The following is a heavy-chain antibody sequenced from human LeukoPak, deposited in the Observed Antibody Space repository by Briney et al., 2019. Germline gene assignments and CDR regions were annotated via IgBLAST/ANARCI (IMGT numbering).Heavy chain of an antibody. CDR1: GFTFSSYG. Sequence: GGSLGLSCAASGFTFSSYGMHWVRQAPGKGLEWVAVISYDGSNKYYADSVKGRFTISRDNSKNTLYLQMNSLRAEDTAVYYCAKDHGYSSSGLDYWGQGTLVTVSS. V-gene: IGHV3-30*18. CDR2: ISYDGSNK. D-gene: IGHD6-13*01. J-gene: IGHJ4*02. CDR3: AKDHGYSSSGLDY.